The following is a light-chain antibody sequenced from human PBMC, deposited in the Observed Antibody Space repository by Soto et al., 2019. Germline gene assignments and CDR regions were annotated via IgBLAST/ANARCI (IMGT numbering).Light chain of an antibody. CDR1: QSASSW. J-gene: IGKJ2*01. Sequence: EIVLTQSPATLSLSPGERATLSCRASQSASSWLAWYQQKPGQAPRLLIYDASNRATRRQARFSGRGSGTDFTLTISSLEPEDFAGYYCQQRRHWLMYTFGQGTKLEIK. V-gene: IGKV3-11*01. CDR2: DAS. CDR3: QQRRHWLMYT.